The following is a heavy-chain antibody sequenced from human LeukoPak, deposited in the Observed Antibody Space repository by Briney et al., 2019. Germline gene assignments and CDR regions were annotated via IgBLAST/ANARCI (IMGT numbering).Heavy chain of an antibody. D-gene: IGHD3-3*01. CDR1: GGSISSSSYY. CDR2: IYYSGST. V-gene: IGHV4-39*01. CDR3: ARLDFDFGVVMIPTSIDP. J-gene: IGHJ5*02. Sequence: SETLSLTCTVSGGSISSSSYYWGWLRQPPGQGLEWIGSIYYSGSTYYNPSLKSRVTISVDTSKNQFSLKLSSVTAADTAVYYCARLDFDFGVVMIPTSIDPWGQGTLVTVSS.